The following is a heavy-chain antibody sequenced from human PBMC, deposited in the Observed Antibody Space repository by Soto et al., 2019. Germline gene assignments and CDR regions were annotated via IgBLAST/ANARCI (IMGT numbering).Heavy chain of an antibody. Sequence: SETLSLIFTVSGGPISSGGYYWSCIRQHPGKGLESIVYIFSSGTTYYNPSLKSRLTMSVDTSQNQFSPKLNYVTAADTAVYFCAPVPSQFDLYYAMDVSRQGTTVTVSS. V-gene: IGHV4-30-4*02. D-gene: IGHD2-21*01. CDR3: APVPSQFDLYYAMDV. CDR1: GGPISSGGYY. CDR2: IFSSGTT. J-gene: IGHJ6*02.